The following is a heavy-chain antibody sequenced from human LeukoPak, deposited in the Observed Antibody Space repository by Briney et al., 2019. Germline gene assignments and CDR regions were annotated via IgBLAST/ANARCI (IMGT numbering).Heavy chain of an antibody. CDR2: MSSSSSTI. V-gene: IGHV3-48*02. CDR3: ARDSVAGTSDY. D-gene: IGHD6-19*01. Sequence: GGPVRLPCAASGYPFSSYSINGAPRSPGRGGEGVSYMSSSSSTIYYADSVKGRFNISRDNAKNSLYLQMNSLRDEDTAVYYCARDSVAGTSDYWGQGTLVTVSS. CDR1: GYPFSSYS. J-gene: IGHJ4*02.